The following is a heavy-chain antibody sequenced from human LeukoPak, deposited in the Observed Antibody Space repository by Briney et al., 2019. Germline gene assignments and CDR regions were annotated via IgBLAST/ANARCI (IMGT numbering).Heavy chain of an antibody. Sequence: GGSLRLSCAASGFTFSSYAMGWVRQAPGKGLEWVSAISGSGGSTYYADSVKGRFTISRDNSKNTLYLQMNSLRAEDTAVYHCAKAKGHLLQDYWGQGTLVTVSS. J-gene: IGHJ4*02. V-gene: IGHV3-23*01. CDR3: AKAKGHLLQDY. D-gene: IGHD1-26*01. CDR1: GFTFSSYA. CDR2: ISGSGGST.